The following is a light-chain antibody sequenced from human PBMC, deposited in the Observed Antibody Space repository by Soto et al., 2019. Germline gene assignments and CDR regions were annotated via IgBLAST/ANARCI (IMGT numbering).Light chain of an antibody. CDR1: QTVSSN. Sequence: EIFITHSPATLSVFPGEIATLSCRASQTVSSNLAWYQQKPGQAPRLLTYGASTRATGIPARFSGSGSGTEFTLTISSLQSEDFAVYYCHHYNSWPYTFGQGTKVDIK. V-gene: IGKV3-15*01. J-gene: IGKJ2*01. CDR2: GAS. CDR3: HHYNSWPYT.